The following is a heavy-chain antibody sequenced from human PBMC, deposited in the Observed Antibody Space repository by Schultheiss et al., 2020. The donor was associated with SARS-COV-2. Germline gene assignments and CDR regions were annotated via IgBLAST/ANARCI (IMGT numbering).Heavy chain of an antibody. CDR2: INPSGGST. Sequence: ASVKISCKASGYTFTSYGISWVRQAPGQGLEWMGIINPSGGSTSYAQKFQGRVTMTRDTSTSTVYMELSSLRSEDTAVYYCARDRGDGAFDIWGQGTMVTVSS. CDR1: GYTFTSYG. J-gene: IGHJ3*02. D-gene: IGHD3-10*01. CDR3: ARDRGDGAFDI. V-gene: IGHV1-46*01.